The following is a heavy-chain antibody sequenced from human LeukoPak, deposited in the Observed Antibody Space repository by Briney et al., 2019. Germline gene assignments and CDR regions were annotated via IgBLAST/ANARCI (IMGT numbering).Heavy chain of an antibody. CDR1: GFTFSSYA. V-gene: IGHV3-23*01. J-gene: IGHJ4*02. CDR3: ARGALIPDF. Sequence: GGSLRLSCAASGFTFSSYAMTWVRQAPGKGLAWVSSISKSDGSTYYADSVKGRFTISRDNSKNTVYLHMDSLRVEDTAIYYCARGALIPDFRGQGTLVAVSS. D-gene: IGHD2-21*01. CDR2: ISKSDGST.